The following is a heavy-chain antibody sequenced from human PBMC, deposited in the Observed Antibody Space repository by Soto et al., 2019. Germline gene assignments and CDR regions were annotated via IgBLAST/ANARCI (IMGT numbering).Heavy chain of an antibody. CDR3: AANYYDSSGYYPNQLDY. J-gene: IGHJ4*02. CDR1: GFTFSSYG. CDR2: IWYDGSNK. Sequence: GGSLRLSCAASGFTFSSYGMHWVRQAPGKGLEWVAVIWYDGSNKYYADSVKGRFTISRDNSKNTLYLQMNSLRAEDTAVYYCAANYYDSSGYYPNQLDYWGQGTLVTVSS. D-gene: IGHD3-22*01. V-gene: IGHV3-33*01.